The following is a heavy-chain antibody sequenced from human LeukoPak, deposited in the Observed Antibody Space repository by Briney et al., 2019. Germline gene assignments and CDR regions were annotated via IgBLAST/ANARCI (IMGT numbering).Heavy chain of an antibody. Sequence: ASVKVSCKASGYTFTGYYMHWVRQAPGQGLEWMGWINPNSGGTNYAQKFQGRVTMTRDTSISTAYMELSRLRSDDTAVYYCARADSSGWAYYYYGMDVWGQGTTVTVSS. CDR3: ARADSSGWAYYYYGMDV. CDR1: GYTFTGYY. CDR2: INPNSGGT. V-gene: IGHV1-2*02. D-gene: IGHD6-19*01. J-gene: IGHJ6*02.